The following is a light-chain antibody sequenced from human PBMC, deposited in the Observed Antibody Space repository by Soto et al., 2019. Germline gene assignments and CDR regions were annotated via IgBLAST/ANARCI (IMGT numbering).Light chain of an antibody. V-gene: IGKV3-20*01. CDR1: QIVSSNY. Sequence: EIVLTQSPGTLSLSPGERATLSCRASQIVSSNYLAWYQQKPGQAPRLLIYGASSRATGVPVRFSGSGSGTDFTLTICRLEPEDFAVYFCHQYVSSPLTFGGGTKVEIK. CDR2: GAS. J-gene: IGKJ4*01. CDR3: HQYVSSPLT.